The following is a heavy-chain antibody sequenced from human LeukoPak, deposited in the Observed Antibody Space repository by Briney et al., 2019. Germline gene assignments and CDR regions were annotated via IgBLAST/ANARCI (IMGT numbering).Heavy chain of an antibody. V-gene: IGHV1-8*01. CDR1: LYTFSRDV. D-gene: IGHD6-6*01. Sequence: ASLKVSSAASLYTFSRDVISSGPEAPGHGLKWMGWLNPNSGNTGSTQKCQGRVTMTRNTSISTAYMELSSLRSEDTAVYYCAWGPASSSSSYWFDSWGQGTLVTVSS. CDR3: AWGPASSSSSYWFDS. CDR2: LNPNSGNT. J-gene: IGHJ5*01.